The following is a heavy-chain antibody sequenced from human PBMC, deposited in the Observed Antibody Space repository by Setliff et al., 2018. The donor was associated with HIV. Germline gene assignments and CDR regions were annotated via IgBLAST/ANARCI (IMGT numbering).Heavy chain of an antibody. Sequence: PSETLSLTCTVSGGSISISNDYWGWIRQPPGKGLEWIGNIYYSGNTYYNPSLRSRVTISVDTSKNQFSLKLSSVTAADTAVYYCAREIGGDYRVGDAFDIWGQGTMVTVSS. D-gene: IGHD3-16*01. CDR2: IYYSGNT. CDR1: GGSISISNDY. V-gene: IGHV4-39*07. J-gene: IGHJ3*02. CDR3: AREIGGDYRVGDAFDI.